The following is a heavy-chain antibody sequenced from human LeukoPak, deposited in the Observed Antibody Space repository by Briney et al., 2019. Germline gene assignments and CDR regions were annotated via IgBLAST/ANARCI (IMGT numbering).Heavy chain of an antibody. Sequence: SETLSLTCTVSGGSISSYYWSRIRQPPGKGLEGIGYIFYSGSSNHNPSLKSRVTISVDTSKNQFSLRLRSVTAADTAVFYCARGVRRPLNVAVTHFDFWGQGTLVTVSP. CDR3: ARGVRRPLNVAVTHFDF. D-gene: IGHD5-18*01. J-gene: IGHJ4*02. CDR1: GGSISSYY. V-gene: IGHV4-59*01. CDR2: IFYSGSS.